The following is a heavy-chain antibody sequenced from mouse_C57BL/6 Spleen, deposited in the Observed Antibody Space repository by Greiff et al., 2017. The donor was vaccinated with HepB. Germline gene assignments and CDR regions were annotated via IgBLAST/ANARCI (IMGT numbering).Heavy chain of an antibody. CDR3: ARRAMDY. J-gene: IGHJ4*01. V-gene: IGHV5-4*03. CDR1: GFTFSSYA. Sequence: EVKVEESGGGLVKPGGSLKLSCAASGFTFSSYAMSWVRQTPEKRLEWVATISDGGSYTYYPDNVKGRFTISRDNAKNNLYLQMSHLKSEDTAMYYCARRAMDYWGQGTSVTVSS. CDR2: ISDGGSYT.